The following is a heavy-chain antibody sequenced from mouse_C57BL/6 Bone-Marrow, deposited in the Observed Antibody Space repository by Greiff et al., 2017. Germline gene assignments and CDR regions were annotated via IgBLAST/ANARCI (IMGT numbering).Heavy chain of an antibody. Sequence: QVQLQQPGAELVMPGASVKLSCKASGYTFTSYWMHWVKQRPGQGLEWIGEIDPSVSYTNYNQKFKGKSTLTVDKSSSTAYMQLSSLTSEDSAVYYCARADYYYGSSYCYWYFDVWGTGTTVTVSS. D-gene: IGHD1-1*01. J-gene: IGHJ1*03. CDR2: IDPSVSYT. CDR1: GYTFTSYW. CDR3: ARADYYYGSSYCYWYFDV. V-gene: IGHV1-69*01.